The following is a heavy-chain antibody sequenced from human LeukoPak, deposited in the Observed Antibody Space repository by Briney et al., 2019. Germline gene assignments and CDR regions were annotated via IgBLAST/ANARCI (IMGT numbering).Heavy chain of an antibody. D-gene: IGHD4-17*01. CDR2: ISGDGGST. V-gene: IGHV3-43*02. J-gene: IGHJ4*02. CDR1: GFTFDDYA. Sequence: GGSLRLSCAASGFTFDDYAMHWVRQAPGKGLEWVSLISGDGGSTYYADSVKGRFTISRDNSKNSLYLQMNSLRTEDTALYYCAKGPDYGDYAVLSDYWGQGTLVTVSS. CDR3: AKGPDYGDYAVLSDY.